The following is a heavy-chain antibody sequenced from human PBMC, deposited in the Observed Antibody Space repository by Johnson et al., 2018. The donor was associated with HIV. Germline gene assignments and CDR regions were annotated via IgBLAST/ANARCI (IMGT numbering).Heavy chain of an antibody. Sequence: VQLVESGGGLVQPGRSLRLSCAASGFTFDYYAMHWVRQAPGKGLEWVSGISCNSGSTGYADSVKGRFTISRYNAKNSLYLQMNSLRAEDTAVDYCAKVQQLGPGGTFDIWGQGTMVTVAS. D-gene: IGHD6-13*01. V-gene: IGHV3-9*01. CDR3: AKVQQLGPGGTFDI. J-gene: IGHJ3*02. CDR1: GFTFDYYA. CDR2: ISCNSGST.